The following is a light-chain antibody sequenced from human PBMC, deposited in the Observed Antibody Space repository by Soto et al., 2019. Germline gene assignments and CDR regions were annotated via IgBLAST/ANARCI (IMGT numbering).Light chain of an antibody. CDR2: DAS. Sequence: DIQMTQSPSTLSASVGDRVTITCRASQSIGNWLAWYQQNPGKAPKLLIYDASSLESGVSSRFSGSGSGTDFTLTISNLQAEDVAVYFCQHYYSDFALTFGGGTKVDIK. J-gene: IGKJ4*01. CDR1: QSIGNW. CDR3: QHYYSDFALT. V-gene: IGKV1-5*01.